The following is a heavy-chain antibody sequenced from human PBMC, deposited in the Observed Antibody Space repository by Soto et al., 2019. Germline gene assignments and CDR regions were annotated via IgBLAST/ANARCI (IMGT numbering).Heavy chain of an antibody. CDR3: ARLRIATNNYKWLDP. CDR1: GAALNSGNYY. J-gene: IGHJ5*02. D-gene: IGHD2-21*01. CDR2: IYVTGAV. Sequence: TSETLSLTCSVSGAALNSGNYYWSWIRQVPGKGLEWIGHIYVTGAVDYNPSLRDRITISQDTSERQFSLNLRLVTAADTAVYYCARLRIATNNYKWLDPWGQGTLVTVYS. V-gene: IGHV4-31*03.